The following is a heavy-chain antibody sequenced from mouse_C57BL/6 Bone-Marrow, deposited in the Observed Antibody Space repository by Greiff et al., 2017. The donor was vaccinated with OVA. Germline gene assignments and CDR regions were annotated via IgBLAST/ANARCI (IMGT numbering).Heavy chain of an antibody. J-gene: IGHJ1*03. Sequence: QVQLKQSGAELVKPGASVKISCKASGYAFSSYWMNWVKQRPGQGLEWIGDIYPGSGSTNYNEKFKSKATLTVDTSSSTAYMQLSSLTSEDSAVYYCARDYRYFDVWGTGTTVTVSS. CDR3: ARDYRYFDV. V-gene: IGHV1-55*01. CDR2: IYPGSGST. CDR1: GYAFSSYW.